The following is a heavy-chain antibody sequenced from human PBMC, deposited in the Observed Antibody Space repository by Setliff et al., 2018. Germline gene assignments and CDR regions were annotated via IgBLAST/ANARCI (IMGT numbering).Heavy chain of an antibody. J-gene: IGHJ4*02. Sequence: ASETLSLTCSVSDDSFYSDYYFWGWIRQPPGKGLEWIATISSSGATNYNSSLKSRVTLSRDVAKRQFALNLRSVTAVDTAVYYCAREGRWDYNYPIYWGQGILGTVS. CDR1: DDSFYSDYYF. D-gene: IGHD5-12*01. CDR3: AREGRWDYNYPIY. V-gene: IGHV4-39*01. CDR2: ISSSGAT.